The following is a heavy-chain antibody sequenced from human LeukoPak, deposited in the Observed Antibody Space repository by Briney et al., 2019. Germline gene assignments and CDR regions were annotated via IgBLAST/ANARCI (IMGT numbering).Heavy chain of an antibody. CDR2: MNPNSGNT. CDR3: ARTGIVVEHYYYGMDV. D-gene: IGHD2-2*01. CDR1: GYTFTSYD. V-gene: IGHV1-8*01. J-gene: IGHJ6*02. Sequence: ASVKVSCKASGYTFTSYDIKWVRQATGQGLEWMGWMNPNSGNTGYAQKFQGRVTMTRNTSISTAYVELSGLRSEDTAVYYCARTGIVVEHYYYGMDVWGQGTTVTVSS.